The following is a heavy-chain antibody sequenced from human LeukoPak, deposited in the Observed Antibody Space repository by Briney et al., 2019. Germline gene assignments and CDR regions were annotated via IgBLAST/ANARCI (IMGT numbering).Heavy chain of an antibody. CDR1: GGSFSGYY. J-gene: IGHJ5*02. CDR3: ARATVTNWFDP. CDR2: INHSGST. D-gene: IGHD4-17*01. Sequence: SETLSLTCAVYGGSFSGYYWSWIRQPPGKGLEWIGEINHSGSTNYNPSLKSRVTISVDTSKNQFSLKLSSVTAADTAVYYCARATVTNWFDPWGQGTLVTVSS. V-gene: IGHV4-34*01.